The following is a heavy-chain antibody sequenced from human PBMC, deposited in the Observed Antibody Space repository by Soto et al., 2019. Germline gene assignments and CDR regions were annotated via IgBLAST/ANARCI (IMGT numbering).Heavy chain of an antibody. D-gene: IGHD6-6*01. Sequence: ETLSLTCTVSGGSISSYYWSWVRQAPGKGLEWVSAISGSGGSTYYADSVKGRFTISRDNSKNTLYLQMNSLRAEDTAVYYCAKQLVPRGYFQHWGQGTLVTVSS. V-gene: IGHV3-23*01. CDR2: ISGSGGST. CDR1: GGSISSYY. J-gene: IGHJ1*01. CDR3: AKQLVPRGYFQH.